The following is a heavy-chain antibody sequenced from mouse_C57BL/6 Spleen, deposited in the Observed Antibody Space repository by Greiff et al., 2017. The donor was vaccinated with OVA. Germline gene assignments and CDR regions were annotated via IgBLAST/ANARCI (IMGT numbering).Heavy chain of an antibody. V-gene: IGHV3-6*01. J-gene: IGHJ2*01. D-gene: IGHD1-1*01. CDR3: ARDDATVVADY. Sequence: EVQLQESGPGLVKPSQSLSLTCSVTGYSITSGYYWNWIRQFPGNKLEWMGYISYDGSNNYNPSLKNRISITRDTSKNQFFLKLNSVTTEDTATYYCARDDATVVADYWGQGTTLTVSS. CDR1: GYSITSGYY. CDR2: ISYDGSN.